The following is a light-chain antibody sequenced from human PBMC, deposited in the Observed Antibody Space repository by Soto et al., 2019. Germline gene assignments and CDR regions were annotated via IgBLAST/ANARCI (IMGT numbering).Light chain of an antibody. CDR3: QQRSSWPRT. J-gene: IGKJ1*01. Sequence: QSAAPLCLSPGETATLSCRASQSVSSYLAWYQQKPGQAPRLLIYDASNRATDIPARFSGSGSGTDFTLTISSLEPEDFAVYYCQQRSSWPRTFGQGTKVDI. CDR2: DAS. CDR1: QSVSSY. V-gene: IGKV3-11*01.